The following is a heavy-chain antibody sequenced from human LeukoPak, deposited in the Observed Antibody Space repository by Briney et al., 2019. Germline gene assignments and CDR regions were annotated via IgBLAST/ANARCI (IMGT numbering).Heavy chain of an antibody. Sequence: SETLSLTCSVSGGSISSSSSYWGWIRQPPGKGLEWIGSIYYSGSSFDNPALKSRVTISVDTSKNQFSLKLSSVTAADTAVYYCARTYYGDNWFDPWGQGTLVTVSS. J-gene: IGHJ5*02. CDR1: GGSISSSSSY. CDR2: IYYSGSS. D-gene: IGHD3-10*01. CDR3: ARTYYGDNWFDP. V-gene: IGHV4-39*01.